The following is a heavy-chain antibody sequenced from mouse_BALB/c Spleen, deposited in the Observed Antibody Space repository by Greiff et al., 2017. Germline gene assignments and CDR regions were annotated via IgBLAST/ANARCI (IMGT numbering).Heavy chain of an antibody. V-gene: IGHV5-17*02. D-gene: IGHD2-3*01. J-gene: IGHJ4*01. CDR2: ISSGSSTI. CDR3: ARWLLGAMDY. CDR1: GFTFSSFG. Sequence: VKLVESGGGLVQPGGSRKLSCAASGFTFSSFGMHWVRQAPEKGLEWVAYISSGSSTIYYADTVKGRFTISRDNPKNTLFLQMTSLRSEDTAMYYCARWLLGAMDYWGQGTSVTVSS.